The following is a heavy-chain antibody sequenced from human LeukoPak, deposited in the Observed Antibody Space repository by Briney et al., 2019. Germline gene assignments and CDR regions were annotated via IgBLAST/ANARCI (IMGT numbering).Heavy chain of an antibody. Sequence: GGSLRLSCAASGFTFSSYSMNWVRQAPGKGLVWVSRINSDGSSTSYADSVKGRFTISRDNAKNTLYLQMNSLRAEDTAVYYCAREARFVVVVAAAFTTTRNWFDPWGQGTLVTVSS. J-gene: IGHJ5*02. V-gene: IGHV3-74*01. CDR2: INSDGSST. CDR3: AREARFVVVVAAAFTTTRNWFDP. D-gene: IGHD2-15*01. CDR1: GFTFSSYS.